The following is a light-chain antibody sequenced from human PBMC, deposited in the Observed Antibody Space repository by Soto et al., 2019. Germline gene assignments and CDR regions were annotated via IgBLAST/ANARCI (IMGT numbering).Light chain of an antibody. Sequence: DIQMTQSPSSMSASVGDRVTITCRASQSISAYLNWYQQKPGKAPKLLIYAASSLQSGVPSRFSVSGSGTDFTLTISSLQPEDFATYYCQESYSTPSVTFGPGTKVDIK. CDR3: QESYSTPSVT. CDR1: QSISAY. J-gene: IGKJ3*01. CDR2: AAS. V-gene: IGKV1-39*01.